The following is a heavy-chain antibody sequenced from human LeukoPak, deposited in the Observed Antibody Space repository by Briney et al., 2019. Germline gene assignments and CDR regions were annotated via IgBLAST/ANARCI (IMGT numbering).Heavy chain of an antibody. D-gene: IGHD3-10*01. Sequence: GESLKISCKGSGYSFTSYWIGWVRQMPGKGLEWMGIIYPGDSDTRYSPSFQGQVTISADKSISTAYLQWSSLKASDTAMYYCARLTYYYGSGSYSALGYWGQGTLVTVSS. CDR2: IYPGDSDT. J-gene: IGHJ4*02. CDR1: GYSFTSYW. CDR3: ARLTYYYGSGSYSALGY. V-gene: IGHV5-51*01.